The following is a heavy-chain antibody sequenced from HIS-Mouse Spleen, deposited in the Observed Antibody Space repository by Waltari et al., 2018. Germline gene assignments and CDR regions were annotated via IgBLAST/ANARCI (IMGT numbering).Heavy chain of an antibody. CDR1: GYTFTSYD. D-gene: IGHD6-19*01. Sequence: QVQLVQSGAEVKKPGASVKVSCKASGYTFTSYDINWVRQATGRGLEWMGWLKPKGGNTGYAQKCQGRVTRTRNTSISTAYMELSSLRSEDTAVYYCARGTSSGWYYYYYGMDVWGQGTTVTVSS. J-gene: IGHJ6*02. V-gene: IGHV1-8*01. CDR2: LKPKGGNT. CDR3: ARGTSSGWYYYYYGMDV.